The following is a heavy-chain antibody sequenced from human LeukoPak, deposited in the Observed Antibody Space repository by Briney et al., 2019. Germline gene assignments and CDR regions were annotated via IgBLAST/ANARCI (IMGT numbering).Heavy chain of an antibody. V-gene: IGHV3-23*01. Sequence: GGSLRLSCAASGFSFSSYAMTWARQAPVKGLEWVSAISGDGTRTYYADSVKGRFTISRDNSKNTLYLEMGSLRVEDTAIYYCAKWPEGAMDYFDYWAREPWSPSPQ. CDR3: AKWPEGAMDYFDY. D-gene: IGHD3-16*01. J-gene: IGHJ4*02. CDR2: ISGDGTRT. CDR1: GFSFSSYA.